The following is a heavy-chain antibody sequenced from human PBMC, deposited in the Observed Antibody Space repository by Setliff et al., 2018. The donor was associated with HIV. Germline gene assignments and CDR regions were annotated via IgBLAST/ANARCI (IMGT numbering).Heavy chain of an antibody. Sequence: SETLSLTCTVSGGSISSAAYYWSWIRQHPGKGLEWIGHIYYSGSTNYNPSLKGRVTISVDTSKNQFSLRLTSVTAADTALYFCVTSEVGGASPFDYWGQGTLVTVSS. D-gene: IGHD3-3*01. V-gene: IGHV4-31*03. CDR3: VTSEVGGASPFDY. J-gene: IGHJ4*02. CDR2: IYYSGST. CDR1: GGSISSAAYY.